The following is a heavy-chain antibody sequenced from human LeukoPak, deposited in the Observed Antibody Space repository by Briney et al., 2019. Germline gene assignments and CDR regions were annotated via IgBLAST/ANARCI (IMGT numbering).Heavy chain of an antibody. CDR1: GYIFTSYC. D-gene: IGHD3-22*01. CDR3: ARGRYYDSPKY. V-gene: IGHV1-46*01. Sequence: GASVRVSCKAAGYIFTSYCMYWVRQAPGQWLEWMGIINPSGGSTSYAQKFQGRVTMTRDTSTSTVYMELSSLRSEDTAVYYCARGRYYDSPKYWGQGTLVTVSS. J-gene: IGHJ4*02. CDR2: INPSGGST.